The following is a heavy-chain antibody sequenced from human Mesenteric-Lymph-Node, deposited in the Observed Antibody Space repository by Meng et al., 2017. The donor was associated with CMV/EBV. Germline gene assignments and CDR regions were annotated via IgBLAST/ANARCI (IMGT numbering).Heavy chain of an antibody. CDR3: ARDFWSGYYKNYYYYYGMDV. V-gene: IGHV3-7*03. Sequence: GESLKISCAASGFSFSSYWMTWVRQAPGKGLEWVANIKQDGSEKNYVDSVKGRFSVSRDNSKNSLYLQMNSLRAEDTALYYCARDFWSGYYKNYYYYYGMDVWGQGTTVTVSS. J-gene: IGHJ6*02. CDR1: GFSFSSYW. CDR2: IKQDGSEK. D-gene: IGHD3-3*01.